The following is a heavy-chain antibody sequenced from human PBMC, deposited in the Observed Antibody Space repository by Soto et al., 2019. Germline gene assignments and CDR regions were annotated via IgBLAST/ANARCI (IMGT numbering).Heavy chain of an antibody. CDR3: ATGEYSCGSVSYYISSCLLPTDYYLYGMGV. J-gene: IGHJ6*02. CDR1: GGTFSSYA. D-gene: IGHD3-10*01. CDR2: IIPIFGTA. Sequence: QVQLVQSGAEVKKPGSSVKVSCKASGGTFSSYAISWVRQAPGQGLEWMGGIIPIFGTASYAQKFQGRVTITADESTSTAQVELRSLGSVGTAVYYCATGEYSCGSVSYYISSCLLPTDYYLYGMGVWCQGTAVSVSS. V-gene: IGHV1-69*01.